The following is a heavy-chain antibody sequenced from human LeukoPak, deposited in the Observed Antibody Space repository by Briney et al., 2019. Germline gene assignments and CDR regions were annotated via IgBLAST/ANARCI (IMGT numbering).Heavy chain of an antibody. CDR2: IYYSGST. Sequence: PSETLSLTCTVSGGSISSYYWSWIRQPPGEGLEWIGYIYYSGSTNYNPSLKSRVTISVDTSKNQFSLKLSSVTAADTAVYYCARAYCSGGSCHFDYWGQGTLVTVSS. CDR1: GGSISSYY. V-gene: IGHV4-59*08. CDR3: ARAYCSGGSCHFDY. J-gene: IGHJ4*02. D-gene: IGHD2-15*01.